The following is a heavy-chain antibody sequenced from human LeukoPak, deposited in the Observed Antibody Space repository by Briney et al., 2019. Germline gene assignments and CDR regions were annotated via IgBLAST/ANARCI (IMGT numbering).Heavy chain of an antibody. D-gene: IGHD2-8*01. CDR1: GFTVSSNY. CDR2: IYSGGST. CDR3: ASMYFSQYLQH. V-gene: IGHV3-53*01. J-gene: IGHJ1*01. Sequence: GGSLRLSCAASGFTVSSNYMSWVRQAPGKGLEWVSIIYSGGSTYYADSVKGRFTISRDNSKNTLYLQMNSLRAEDTAVYYCASMYFSQYLQHWGQGTLVTVSS.